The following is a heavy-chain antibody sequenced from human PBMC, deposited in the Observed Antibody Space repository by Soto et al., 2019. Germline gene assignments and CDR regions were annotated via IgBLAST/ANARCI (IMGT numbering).Heavy chain of an antibody. CDR2: ISGSGDST. CDR3: ASRGSGSYYDS. Sequence: EVQLLESGGGLVQPGGSLRLSCAASGFTFSSYAMRWVRQAPVKGLEWVSAISGSGDSTYDADSVKGRFTISRDNSKNALYLQMSSRRAVATAVYYCASRGSGSYYDSWGQGTLVTVSS. V-gene: IGHV3-23*01. CDR1: GFTFSSYA. D-gene: IGHD1-26*01. J-gene: IGHJ4*02.